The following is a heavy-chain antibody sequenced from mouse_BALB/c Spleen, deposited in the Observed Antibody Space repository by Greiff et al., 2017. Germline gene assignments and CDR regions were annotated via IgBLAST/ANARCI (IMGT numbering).Heavy chain of an antibody. J-gene: IGHJ3*01. Sequence: VKLMESGPGLVAPSQSLSITCTVSGFSLTGYGVNWVRQPPGKGLEWLGMIWGDGSTDYNSALKSSLSISKDNSKSQVFLKMNSLQTDDTAKYYCARWDYYGSSYAWFAYWGQGTPVTVSA. V-gene: IGHV2-6-7*01. D-gene: IGHD1-1*01. CDR3: ARWDYYGSSYAWFAY. CDR2: IWGDGST. CDR1: GFSLTGYG.